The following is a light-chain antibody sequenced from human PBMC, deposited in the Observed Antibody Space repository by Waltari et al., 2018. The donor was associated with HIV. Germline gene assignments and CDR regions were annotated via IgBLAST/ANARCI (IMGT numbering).Light chain of an antibody. CDR1: QSVSSY. CDR2: DAS. CDR3: QQRGKST. J-gene: IGKJ4*01. V-gene: IGKV3-11*01. Sequence: EIVLTHSHATLSFAPGDRATLSCRASQSVSSYLAWYQQKPGQAPRPLIYDASNRATGIPARFSGSGSGTDFTLTISSLEPEDFAVYYCQQRGKSTFGGGTKVESK.